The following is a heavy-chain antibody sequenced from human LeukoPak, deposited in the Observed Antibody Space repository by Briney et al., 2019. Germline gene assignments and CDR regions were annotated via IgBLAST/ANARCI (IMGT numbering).Heavy chain of an antibody. CDR1: GFTFSSYA. CDR3: AKPKRGVVVKGGYYFDY. J-gene: IGHJ4*02. CDR2: ISGSGGST. Sequence: GGSLRLSCTPSGFTFSSYAMSWVRQAPGKGLEWVSAISGSGGSTYYADSVKGRFTISRDNSKNTLYLQMNSLRAEDTAVYYCAKPKRGVVVKGGYYFDYWGQGTLVTVSS. V-gene: IGHV3-23*01. D-gene: IGHD2-15*01.